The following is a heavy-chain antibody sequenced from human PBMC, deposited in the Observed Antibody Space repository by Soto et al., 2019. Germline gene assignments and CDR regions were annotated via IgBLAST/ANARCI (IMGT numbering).Heavy chain of an antibody. CDR3: ARRWGTSFDF. V-gene: IGHV4-30-2*02. D-gene: IGHD7-27*01. CDR1: GGSISSGGYS. J-gene: IGHJ4*02. Sequence: SETLSLTCAVSGGSISSGGYSWSWIRQPPGKGLEWIGYIYHSGSTYYNPSLKSRVTISVDTSKNQFSLKVSSVTAADTAVYYCARRWGTSFDFWGQGTLVTVSS. CDR2: IYHSGST.